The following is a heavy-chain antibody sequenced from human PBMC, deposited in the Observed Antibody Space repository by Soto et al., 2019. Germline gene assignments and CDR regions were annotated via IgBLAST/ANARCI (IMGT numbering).Heavy chain of an antibody. CDR3: ATPYYDILTGENLDAFDI. Sequence: ALVKVSCKVSGYTLTELSMHWVRQAPGKGLEWMGGFDPEDGETIYAQKFQGRVTMTEDTSTDTAYMELSSLRSEDTAVYYCATPYYDILTGENLDAFDIWGQGTMVTVSS. D-gene: IGHD3-9*01. CDR1: GYTLTELS. CDR2: FDPEDGET. J-gene: IGHJ3*02. V-gene: IGHV1-24*01.